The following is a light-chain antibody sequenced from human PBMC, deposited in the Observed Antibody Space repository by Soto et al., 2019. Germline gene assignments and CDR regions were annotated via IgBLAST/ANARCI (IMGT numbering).Light chain of an antibody. CDR1: QNITNN. J-gene: IGKJ5*01. CDR2: HAS. Sequence: DIQMTQYQYSLSASIGDRVTITCQASQNITNNLSWYQQKPGKAPNLLIYHASKLAKGVTSRFSGSGSGTDFSFIITSLQREDLATYYCQQYYGLPPLTFCQGRRLAI. V-gene: IGKV1-33*01. CDR3: QQYYGLPPLT.